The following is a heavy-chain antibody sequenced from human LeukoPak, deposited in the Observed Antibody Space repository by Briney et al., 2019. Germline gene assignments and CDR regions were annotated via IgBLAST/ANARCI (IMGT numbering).Heavy chain of an antibody. Sequence: EASVKVSCKASGGTFSSYAISWVRQAPGQGLEWMGRIIPILCIANYAHKLQGSVTITADTSTSTAYMALSSLRSEDTAVYYCAREAPLRYFDWLLHSDAFDIWGQGTMVTVSS. CDR1: GGTFSSYA. J-gene: IGHJ3*02. D-gene: IGHD3-9*01. CDR3: AREAPLRYFDWLLHSDAFDI. CDR2: IIPILCIA. V-gene: IGHV1-69*04.